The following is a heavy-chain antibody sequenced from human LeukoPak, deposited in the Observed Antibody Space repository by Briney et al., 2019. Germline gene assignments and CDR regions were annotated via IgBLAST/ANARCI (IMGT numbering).Heavy chain of an antibody. D-gene: IGHD1-26*01. J-gene: IGHJ4*02. CDR1: GASISGSGYY. CDR3: AKSGGYGLIDY. Sequence: SETLSLTCTVSGASISGSGYYWGWIRQPPGKGLEWIGSIYSSGSTYYNASLQSRVTISIETSKDQISLRLNSVTAADTAMYYCAKSGGYGLIDYWGQGTLVTVSS. V-gene: IGHV4-39*01. CDR2: IYSSGST.